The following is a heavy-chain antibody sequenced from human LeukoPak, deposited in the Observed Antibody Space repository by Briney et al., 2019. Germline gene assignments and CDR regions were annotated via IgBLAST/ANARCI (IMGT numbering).Heavy chain of an antibody. CDR3: ARDSVVTYGGEDY. D-gene: IGHD3-16*01. CDR1: RFTFTTYW. J-gene: IGHJ4*02. V-gene: IGHV3-7*01. Sequence: GESLRLSCTASRFTFTTYWMSWVRQAPGKGLEWVANIKQDGSETYYVDSVKGRFTISRDNAKNSLYLQMNSLRAEDTAVYYCARDSVVTYGGEDYWGQGTLVTVSS. CDR2: IKQDGSET.